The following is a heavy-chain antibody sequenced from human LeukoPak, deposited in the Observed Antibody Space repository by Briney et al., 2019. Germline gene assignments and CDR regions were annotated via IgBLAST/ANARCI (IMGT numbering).Heavy chain of an antibody. Sequence: ASVKVSCKASGYTFTSYGISWVRQAPGQGLEWMGWISAYNGNTNYAQKLQGRVTMTTDTSTSTAYMELRSLRSDDTAVYYCASLSGWGSSWGVGYFDYWGQGTLVTVSS. J-gene: IGHJ4*02. CDR2: ISAYNGNT. D-gene: IGHD3-10*01. V-gene: IGHV1-18*01. CDR3: ASLSGWGSSWGVGYFDY. CDR1: GYTFTSYG.